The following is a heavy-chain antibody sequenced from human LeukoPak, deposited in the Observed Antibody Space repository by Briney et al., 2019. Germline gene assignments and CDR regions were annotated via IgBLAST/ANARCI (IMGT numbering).Heavy chain of an antibody. CDR3: ARRTDYDFWSGYYWAAGAFDI. J-gene: IGHJ3*02. CDR1: GGSLSSYY. CDR2: IYYSGST. V-gene: IGHV4-59*08. D-gene: IGHD3-3*01. Sequence: SETLSLTCTVSGGSLSSYYWSWIRQPPGKGLEWIGYIYYSGSTNYNPSLKSRVTISVDTSKNQFSLKLSSVTAADTAVYYCARRTDYDFWSGYYWAAGAFDIWGQGTMVTVSS.